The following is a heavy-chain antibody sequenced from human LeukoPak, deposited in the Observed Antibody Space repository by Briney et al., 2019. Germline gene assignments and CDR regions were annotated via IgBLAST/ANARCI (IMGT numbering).Heavy chain of an antibody. J-gene: IGHJ5*02. V-gene: IGHV3-21*01. Sequence: GGSLRLSCAASGFTFSSYSMNWVRQAPGKGLEWVSSISSSSSYIYYADSVKGRFTISRDNAKNSLYLQMNSLRAEDTAVYYCARDRYSSSWYAHWFDPWGQGTLVTVSS. D-gene: IGHD6-13*01. CDR1: GFTFSSYS. CDR3: ARDRYSSSWYAHWFDP. CDR2: ISSSSSYI.